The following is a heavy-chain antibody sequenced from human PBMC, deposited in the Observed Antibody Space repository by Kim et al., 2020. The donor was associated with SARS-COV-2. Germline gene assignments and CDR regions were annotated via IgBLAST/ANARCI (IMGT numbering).Heavy chain of an antibody. CDR2: INPNGGGT. V-gene: IGHV1-2*02. J-gene: IGHJ4*02. D-gene: IGHD1-26*01. CDR1: GYTFTGYY. CDR3: ARDQTFRVGVHGY. Sequence: ASVKVSCKASGYTFTGYYMHWVRQAPGQGLEWMGWINPNGGGTNFAQKFQGRVTMTRDTSISTAYMELSRLRSDDTAVYYCARDQTFRVGVHGYWGQGTLVTVSS.